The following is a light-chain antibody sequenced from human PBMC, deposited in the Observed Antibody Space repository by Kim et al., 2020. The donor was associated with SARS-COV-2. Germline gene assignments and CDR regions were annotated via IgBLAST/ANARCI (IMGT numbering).Light chain of an antibody. CDR1: SGSIARNY. Sequence: NFMLTQPHSVSESPGKTVTISCTRSSGSIARNYVQWFQQRPGSSPTTVIYEDNQRPSGVPDRFSGSIDSSSNSASLTISGLKTEDEADYYCQSYDTNNHVVFGGGTQLTVL. J-gene: IGLJ2*01. V-gene: IGLV6-57*01. CDR3: QSYDTNNHVV. CDR2: EDN.